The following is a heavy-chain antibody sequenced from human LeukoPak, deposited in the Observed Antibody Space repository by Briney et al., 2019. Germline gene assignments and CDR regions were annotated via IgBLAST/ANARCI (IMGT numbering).Heavy chain of an antibody. V-gene: IGHV3-49*04. Sequence: GGSLRLSCTASGLTFGDYAVSWVRQAPGKGLEWVSFIRSKAYGGTTEYAASVKGRFTISRDDSTSIAYLQMNSLKTEDTAVYYCTRYSGYWFDPWGQGTLVTVSS. CDR3: TRYSGYWFDP. J-gene: IGHJ5*02. CDR1: GLTFGDYA. D-gene: IGHD5-12*01. CDR2: IRSKAYGGTT.